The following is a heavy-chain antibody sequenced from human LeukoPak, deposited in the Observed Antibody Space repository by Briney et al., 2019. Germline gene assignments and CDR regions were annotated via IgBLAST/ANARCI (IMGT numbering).Heavy chain of an antibody. V-gene: IGHV1-69*01. D-gene: IGHD3-3*01. CDR2: IIPIFGTA. CDR1: GGTFSSYA. CDR3: AREADTKTLTIFGVMGD. Sequence: GASVKVSCKASGGTFSSYAISWVRQAPGQGLEWMGGIIPIFGTANYAQKFQGRVTITADESTSTAYMELSSLRSEDTAVYYCAREADTKTLTIFGVMGDWGQGTLVTVSS. J-gene: IGHJ4*02.